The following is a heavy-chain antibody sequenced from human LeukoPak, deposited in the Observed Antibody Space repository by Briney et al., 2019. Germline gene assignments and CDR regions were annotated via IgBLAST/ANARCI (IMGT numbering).Heavy chain of an antibody. V-gene: IGHV4-39*01. CDR1: GGSISSSSYY. D-gene: IGHD3-10*01. CDR2: IYYSGST. Sequence: SETLSLTCTVSGGSISSSSYYWGWIRQPPGKGLEWIGSIYYSGSTYHNPSLKSRVTISVDTSKNQFSLKLSSVTAADTAVYYCARLLWFGELLLDYWGQGTLVTVSS. J-gene: IGHJ4*02. CDR3: ARLLWFGELLLDY.